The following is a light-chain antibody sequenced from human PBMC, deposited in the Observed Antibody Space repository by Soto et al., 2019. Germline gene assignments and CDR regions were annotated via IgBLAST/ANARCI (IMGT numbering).Light chain of an antibody. Sequence: SSLSASVGDRVTITCRASQGIRDDLGWYQQKPGKAPKLLIYAASRLQPAVPSRFRGSGSGTDFTLTISSLQPEDFATYYCLQDYEYPWTFGQGTKVDIK. V-gene: IGKV1-6*01. CDR3: LQDYEYPWT. CDR2: AAS. CDR1: QGIRDD. J-gene: IGKJ1*01.